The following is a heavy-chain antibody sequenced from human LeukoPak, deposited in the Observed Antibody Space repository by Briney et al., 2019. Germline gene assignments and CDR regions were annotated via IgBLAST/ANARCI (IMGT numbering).Heavy chain of an antibody. J-gene: IGHJ5*02. D-gene: IGHD3-22*01. Sequence: ASVEVSCKASGYSFSSFGITCVRQAPGQGLEWMGWISAYSGNTEYAQKFQGRVTLTTDTSTNTAYMELGNLMSDDTAVYYCARYRLSDSPINWFDPWGQGTLVTVSS. CDR3: ARYRLSDSPINWFDP. CDR2: ISAYSGNT. V-gene: IGHV1-18*01. CDR1: GYSFSSFG.